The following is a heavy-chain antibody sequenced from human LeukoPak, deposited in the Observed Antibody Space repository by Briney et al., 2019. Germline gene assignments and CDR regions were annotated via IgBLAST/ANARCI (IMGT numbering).Heavy chain of an antibody. J-gene: IGHJ5*02. CDR1: GGSISSGGYS. CDR2: IYHSGST. CDR3: AREPAAPGGGFDP. D-gene: IGHD2-2*01. V-gene: IGHV4-30-2*01. Sequence: PSQTLSLTCAVSGGSISSGGYSWSWIRRPPGKGLEWIGYIYHSGSTYYNPSLKSRVTISVDRSKNQFSLKLSSVTAADTAVYYCAREPAAPGGGFDPWGQGTLVTVSS.